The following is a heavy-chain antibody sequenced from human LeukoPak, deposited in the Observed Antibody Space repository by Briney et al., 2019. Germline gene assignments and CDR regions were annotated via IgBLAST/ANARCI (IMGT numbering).Heavy chain of an antibody. CDR1: GGSISSSSYY. Sequence: PSETLCLTCTVSGGSISSSSYYWGWIRQPPGKGLEWIGSIYYSGSTYYNPSLKSRVTISVDTSKNQFSLKLSSVTAADTAVYYCARRGDYYDSSGYYYSYWGQGTLVTVSS. D-gene: IGHD3-22*01. CDR2: IYYSGST. CDR3: ARRGDYYDSSGYYYSY. J-gene: IGHJ4*02. V-gene: IGHV4-39*01.